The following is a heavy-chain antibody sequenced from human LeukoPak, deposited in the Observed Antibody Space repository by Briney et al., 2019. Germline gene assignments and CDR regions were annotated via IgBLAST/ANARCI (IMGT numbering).Heavy chain of an antibody. J-gene: IGHJ5*02. D-gene: IGHD1-14*01. CDR3: ARGDNLSP. CDR1: GFTFNKYG. Sequence: GGSLRLSCAASGFTFNKYGIHWVRQAPGKGLEWVSVIYSGGSTYYADSVKGRFTISRDNSKNTLYLQMNSLRAEDTAVYYCARGDNLSPWGQGTLVTVSS. CDR2: IYSGGST. V-gene: IGHV3-53*01.